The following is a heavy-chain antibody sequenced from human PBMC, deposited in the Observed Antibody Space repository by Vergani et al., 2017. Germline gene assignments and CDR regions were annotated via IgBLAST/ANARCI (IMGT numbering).Heavy chain of an antibody. V-gene: IGHV3-23*04. CDR1: GFSFRGHG. Sequence: VHLVESGGGVVQPGRSLTLSCVASGFSFRGHGMHWVRQAPGKGLEWVSAISGSGGSTYYADSVKGRFTISRDNSKNTLYLQMNSLRAEDTAVYYCARDPYYRDVWGKGTTVTVSS. CDR3: ARDPYYRDV. J-gene: IGHJ6*03. CDR2: ISGSGGST.